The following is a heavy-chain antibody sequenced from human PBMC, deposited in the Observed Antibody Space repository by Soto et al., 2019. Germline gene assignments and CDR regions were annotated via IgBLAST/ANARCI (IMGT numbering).Heavy chain of an antibody. Sequence: EVQLLESGGGLVQPGGSLRLSCSASGFTFSTQAMAWVRQAPGKGLEWVSALISSGESQDYADSVKGRFTISRENSKNTLYLQMNSLRADATSVYYCAKDLHGSGWSFDQWGQGTVVTVSS. CDR3: AKDLHGSGWSFDQ. D-gene: IGHD6-19*01. V-gene: IGHV3-23*01. J-gene: IGHJ4*02. CDR2: LISSGESQ. CDR1: GFTFSTQA.